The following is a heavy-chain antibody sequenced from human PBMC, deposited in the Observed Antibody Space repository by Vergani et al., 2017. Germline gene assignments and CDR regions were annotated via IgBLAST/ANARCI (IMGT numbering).Heavy chain of an antibody. V-gene: IGHV3-30*02. CDR3: AKYLRDSTDGLPDS. Sequence: QVQLVESAGGVVQPGGSLGFSFAPSDSTFGIFAFHWIARAPGKGLEWLAYIGKDGINTRYRDAVKGRFTVSRDNSKDILYLQMDSLRSEDTALYYCAKYLRDSTDGLPDSWGPGTLVIVSS. CDR2: IGKDGINT. J-gene: IGHJ4*02. CDR1: DSTFGIFA. D-gene: IGHD2-21*02.